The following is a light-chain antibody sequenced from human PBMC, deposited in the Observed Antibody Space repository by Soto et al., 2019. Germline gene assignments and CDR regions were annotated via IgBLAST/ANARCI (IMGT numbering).Light chain of an antibody. CDR1: QSISTW. V-gene: IGKV1-5*01. CDR3: QQSYSSPPT. J-gene: IGKJ1*01. Sequence: IQMTQSPSTLSASVGDRVTITCRASQSISTWLAWYQQKPGKAPKLLIYDVSLLQSGVPSRFSGSGSGTEFILTISSLQPDDSATYYCQQSYSSPPTFGQGTKVDIK. CDR2: DVS.